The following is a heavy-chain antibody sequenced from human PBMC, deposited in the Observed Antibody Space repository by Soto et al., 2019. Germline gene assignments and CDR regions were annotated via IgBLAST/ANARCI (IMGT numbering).Heavy chain of an antibody. Sequence: SSVKVSCKVSGYTLNELSMQWVRQAPAKGLEWMGGFDPEDGETIYAQKFQGRVTMTEDTSTDTAYMELSSLRSEDTAVYYCATSTKLNYYDSSGYSHWGQGTLVTVSS. CDR1: GYTLNELS. CDR3: ATSTKLNYYDSSGYSH. CDR2: FDPEDGET. D-gene: IGHD3-22*01. J-gene: IGHJ4*02. V-gene: IGHV1-24*01.